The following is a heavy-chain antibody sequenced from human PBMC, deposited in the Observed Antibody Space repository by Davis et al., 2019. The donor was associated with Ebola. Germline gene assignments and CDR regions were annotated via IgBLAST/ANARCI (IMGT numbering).Heavy chain of an antibody. CDR2: INPDGTKT. D-gene: IGHD4-23*01. J-gene: IGHJ4*02. Sequence: HTGGSLRLSCAASRVTSTTNWIHWVRQAPGKGLVWVSRINPDGTKTGYADSVRGRFTISRDIAKNSLYLQMNSLRAEDTAVYYCARSGMTTVGYWGQGTLVTVSS. V-gene: IGHV3-74*01. CDR1: RVTSTTNW. CDR3: ARSGMTTVGY.